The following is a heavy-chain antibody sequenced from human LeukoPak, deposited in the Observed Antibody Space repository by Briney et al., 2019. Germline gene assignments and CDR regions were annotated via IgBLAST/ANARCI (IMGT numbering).Heavy chain of an antibody. V-gene: IGHV3-23*01. CDR1: GLSFTNFA. D-gene: IGHD3-16*01. CDR2: LRGDGET. CDR3: ARASWVSSADAVR. Sequence: PGGSLRLSCAASGLSFTNFAMSWVRQAPARGPEWVSSLRGDGETFYGDSVRGRFTLSRDDSRNTVYLQLNNLRVEDTAIYYCARASWVSSADAVRWGEGTQVTVSS. J-gene: IGHJ4*02.